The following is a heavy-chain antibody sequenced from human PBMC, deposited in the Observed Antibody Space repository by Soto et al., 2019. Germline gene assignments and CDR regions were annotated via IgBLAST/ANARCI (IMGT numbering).Heavy chain of an antibody. V-gene: IGHV3-48*02. J-gene: IGHJ4*02. CDR1: GFSFSSYS. Sequence: EVQLVESRGGLVQPGGSLRLSCVASGFSFSSYSMNWVRQAPGKGLEWVSYISSSSSTIHYADSVKGRFTISRDNAKNSLHLQMNSLRDEDTAVYYCARDGEGDGYNFDYWGQGTLVTVSS. D-gene: IGHD5-12*01. CDR3: ARDGEGDGYNFDY. CDR2: ISSSSSTI.